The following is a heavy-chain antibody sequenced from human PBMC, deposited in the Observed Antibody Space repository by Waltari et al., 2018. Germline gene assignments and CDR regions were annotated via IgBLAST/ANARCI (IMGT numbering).Heavy chain of an antibody. CDR1: GYTFTGYY. CDR3: LRVPRGTNDAFDI. CDR2: INPNSGGT. Sequence: QVQLVQSGAEVKKPGASGKVSCKASGYTFTGYYMHWVRQAPGQGLEWMGRINPNSGGTNYAQKFQGRVTMTSATSISTAYMELSRLRSDDTAVYYCLRVPRGTNDAFDIWGQGTMVTVSS. J-gene: IGHJ3*02. V-gene: IGHV1-2*06. D-gene: IGHD3-16*01.